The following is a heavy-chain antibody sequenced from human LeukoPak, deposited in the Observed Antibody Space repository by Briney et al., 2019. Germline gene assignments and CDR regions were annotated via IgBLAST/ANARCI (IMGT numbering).Heavy chain of an antibody. CDR1: GFTFSSYS. CDR3: AKASRYSGTPWGVFDI. D-gene: IGHD1-26*01. J-gene: IGHJ3*02. Sequence: KTGGSLRLSCAASGFTFSSYSMNWVRQAPGKGLEWVSSISSSSSYIYYADSVKGRFTISRDNSRNTLYLQMNNLGAEDTAVYYCAKASRYSGTPWGVFDIWGQGTLVTVSS. CDR2: ISSSSSYI. V-gene: IGHV3-21*04.